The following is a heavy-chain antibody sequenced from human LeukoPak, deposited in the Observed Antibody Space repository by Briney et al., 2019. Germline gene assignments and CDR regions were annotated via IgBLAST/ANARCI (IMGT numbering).Heavy chain of an antibody. J-gene: IGHJ4*02. CDR1: GYTFTGYY. V-gene: IGHV1-2*02. CDR2: INPKSGGT. CDR3: ARTLTTATWDF. Sequence: ASVKVSCKASGYTFTGYYMHWVRQAPGQGLEWMGWINPKSGGTHYAQNFQDRVTMTRDTSINTAYLELNRLRSDDTAVYYCARTLTTATWDFWGQGTLVTVSP. D-gene: IGHD4-17*01.